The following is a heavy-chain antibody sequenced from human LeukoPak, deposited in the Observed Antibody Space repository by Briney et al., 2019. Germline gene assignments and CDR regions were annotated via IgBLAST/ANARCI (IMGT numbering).Heavy chain of an antibody. CDR3: VRRQALRGRHRAFDP. CDR1: GGTFSNYA. Sequence: ASVKVSCKASGGTFSNYAISWVRQAPGQGSEWLGGIIPMFGSAKYAQKFQGRVTITTDESTTTAYMDLISLISEDTAVYYCVRRQALRGRHRAFDPWGQGTLVTVSS. V-gene: IGHV1-69*05. D-gene: IGHD6-25*01. CDR2: IIPMFGSA. J-gene: IGHJ5*02.